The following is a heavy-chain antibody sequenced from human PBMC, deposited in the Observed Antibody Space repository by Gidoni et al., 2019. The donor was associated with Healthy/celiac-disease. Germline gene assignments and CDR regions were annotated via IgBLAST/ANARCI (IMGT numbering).Heavy chain of an antibody. Sequence: QVQLVQSGAEVKKPGSSVKVSCKASGYTFTSYDINWVRQATGQGLEWMGWMNPNRGNTGYEQKFQGRVTMTRNTSISTAYMELSSLRSEDTAVYYCARAYYDFWSAAPDVWGQGTTVTVSS. J-gene: IGHJ6*02. D-gene: IGHD3-3*01. V-gene: IGHV1-8*01. CDR2: MNPNRGNT. CDR3: ARAYYDFWSAAPDV. CDR1: GYTFTSYD.